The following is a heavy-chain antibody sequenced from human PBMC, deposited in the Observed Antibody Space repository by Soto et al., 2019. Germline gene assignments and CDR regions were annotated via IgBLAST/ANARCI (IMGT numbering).Heavy chain of an antibody. V-gene: IGHV3-23*01. J-gene: IGHJ4*02. CDR2: ISGSGGST. CDR1: GFTFSSYA. D-gene: IGHD6-13*01. CDR3: AYSSTPFDY. Sequence: PGGSLRLSCAASGFTFSSYAMSWVRQAPGKGLEWVSTISGSGGSTYHADSVKGRFTISRDNSKNTLYLQINSLRAEDTAVYYCAYSSTPFDYWGQGTLVTVSS.